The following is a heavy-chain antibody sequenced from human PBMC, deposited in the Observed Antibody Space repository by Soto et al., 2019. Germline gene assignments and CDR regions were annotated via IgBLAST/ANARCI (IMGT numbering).Heavy chain of an antibody. CDR3: AKDFKVSGSHYGTLNYYYGMDV. J-gene: IGHJ6*02. CDR1: GFTFSTYG. Sequence: QVQLVESGGGVVQPGRSLRLSCAASGFTFSTYGVQWVRQAPGKGLEWVAVISYDGYLKYYVDAVKGRFTVVRDNSKNTLFLEMNSLRVEDTAVYFCAKDFKVSGSHYGTLNYYYGMDVWGQGTTVTVCS. V-gene: IGHV3-30*18. D-gene: IGHD3-10*01. CDR2: ISYDGYLK.